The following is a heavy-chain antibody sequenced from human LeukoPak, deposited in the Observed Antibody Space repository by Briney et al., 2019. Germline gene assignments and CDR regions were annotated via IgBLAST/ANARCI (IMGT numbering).Heavy chain of an antibody. CDR2: ISAYNGNT. CDR1: GYTFTSYG. CDR3: AREGIVVVAAHYYYGMDV. Sequence: ASVKLSCKASGYTFTSYGISWVRQAPGQGLEWMGWISAYNGNTNYAQKLQGRVTMTTDTSTSTAYMELRSLRSDDTAVYYCAREGIVVVAAHYYYGMDVWGQGSTVAVSS. J-gene: IGHJ6*02. D-gene: IGHD2-15*01. V-gene: IGHV1-18*01.